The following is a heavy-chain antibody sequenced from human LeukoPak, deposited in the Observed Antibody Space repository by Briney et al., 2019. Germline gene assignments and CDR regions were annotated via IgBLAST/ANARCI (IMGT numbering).Heavy chain of an antibody. J-gene: IGHJ5*02. CDR3: ARGLGYSSSWYDWFDP. V-gene: IGHV1-8*01. CDR2: MNPSSGNT. CDR1: GYTFTSYD. D-gene: IGHD6-13*01. Sequence: ASVKVSCKASGYTFTSYDINWVRQATGQGLEWMGWMNPSSGNTGYAQKFQGRVTMTRNTSISTAYMELSSLRSEDTAVYYCARGLGYSSSWYDWFDPWGQGTLVIVSS.